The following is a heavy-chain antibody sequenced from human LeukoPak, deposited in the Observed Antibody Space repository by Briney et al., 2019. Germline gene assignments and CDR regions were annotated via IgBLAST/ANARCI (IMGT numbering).Heavy chain of an antibody. Sequence: ASVKVSCKASGYTFTGYYMHWVRQAPGQGLEWMGIINPSGGSTSYAQKFQGRVTMTRDTSTSTVYMELSSLGSEDTAVYYCARGITIFGVVIMFRDWFDPWGQGTLVTVSS. V-gene: IGHV1-46*03. CDR3: ARGITIFGVVIMFRDWFDP. CDR1: GYTFTGYY. D-gene: IGHD3-3*01. J-gene: IGHJ5*02. CDR2: INPSGGST.